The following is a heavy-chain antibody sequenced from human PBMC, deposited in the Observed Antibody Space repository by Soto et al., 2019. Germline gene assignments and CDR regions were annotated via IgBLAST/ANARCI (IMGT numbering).Heavy chain of an antibody. CDR2: ISAYNGNT. CDR3: GRDDYDILTGQTGAFDI. D-gene: IGHD3-9*01. V-gene: IGHV1-18*01. CDR1: GYTFTSYG. J-gene: IGHJ3*02. Sequence: QVQLVQSGAEVKKPGASVKVSCKASGYTFTSYGISWVRQAPGQGLERMGWISAYNGNTNYAQKLQGRVTMTTDPSPSPAYMELRSLKSDDTAVYYCGRDDYDILTGQTGAFDIWGQGTMVTVSS.